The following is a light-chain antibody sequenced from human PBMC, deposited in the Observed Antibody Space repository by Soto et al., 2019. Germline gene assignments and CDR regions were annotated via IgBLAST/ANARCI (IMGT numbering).Light chain of an antibody. CDR1: QSLSKS. CDR3: QQYNNWPRAT. J-gene: IGKJ4*01. CDR2: GAS. Sequence: EIVLTQSPATPSLSPGERATLSCRASQSLSKSLVWYQQKPGQAPRLLIDGASNRATGIPARFSGSGSGTEFNLTISSLQSEDFGVYYCQQYNNWPRATFGGGTKVDI. V-gene: IGKV3D-15*01.